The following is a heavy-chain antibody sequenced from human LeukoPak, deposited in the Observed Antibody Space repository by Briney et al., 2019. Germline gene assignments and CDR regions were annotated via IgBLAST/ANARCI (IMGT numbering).Heavy chain of an antibody. D-gene: IGHD6-13*01. V-gene: IGHV3-48*03. Sequence: GGSLRLSCAASGFTFSSYEMNWVRQAPGKGLEWVLYISSCGSTIYYADSVKGRFTISRDNAKNSLYLQMDSLRAEDTAVYYCARAPLAAASSFDYWGQGTLVTVSS. CDR1: GFTFSSYE. CDR2: ISSCGSTI. J-gene: IGHJ4*02. CDR3: ARAPLAAASSFDY.